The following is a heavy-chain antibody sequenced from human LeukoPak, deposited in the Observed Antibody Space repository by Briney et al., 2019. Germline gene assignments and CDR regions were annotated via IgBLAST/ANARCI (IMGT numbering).Heavy chain of an antibody. Sequence: SETLPLTCTVSGGSISSYYWSWIRQPPGKGLEWIGYIYYSGSTNYNPSLKSRVTISVDTSKNQFSLKLSSVTAADTAVYYCARVGRGTMVRGVIIHLPAVFDYWGQGTLVTVSS. CDR2: IYYSGST. CDR1: GGSISSYY. D-gene: IGHD3-10*01. V-gene: IGHV4-59*01. J-gene: IGHJ4*02. CDR3: ARVGRGTMVRGVIIHLPAVFDY.